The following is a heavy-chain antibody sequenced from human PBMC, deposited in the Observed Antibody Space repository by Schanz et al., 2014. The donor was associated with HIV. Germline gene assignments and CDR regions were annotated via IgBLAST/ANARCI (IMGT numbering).Heavy chain of an antibody. V-gene: IGHV3-74*02. CDR3: VQDPEMDAITGYFPY. J-gene: IGHJ4*02. CDR2: INNDGSST. D-gene: IGHD3-16*01. CDR1: GFSFSNYW. Sequence: VQLVESGGGLVQPGRSLRLSCAASGFSFSNYWMYWVRQAPGKGLVWVSRINNDGSSTSYADSVKGRFTISRDNSMNTLFLQMNSLRAEDTAVYYCVQDPEMDAITGYFPYWGQGTLVTVSS.